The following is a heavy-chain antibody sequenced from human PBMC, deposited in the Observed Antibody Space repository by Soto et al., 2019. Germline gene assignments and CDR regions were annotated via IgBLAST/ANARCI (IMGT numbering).Heavy chain of an antibody. CDR3: AKEAGAWFHFDY. V-gene: IGHV3-30*18. Sequence: QVQLVDSGGGVVQPGRSLRLSCAASGFIFSDYGMHWVRQAPGKGLEWVAVISSDGFTKNYGGSVKGRFTISRDNSKNILYLEMNSLRVDDTAMYYCAKEAGAWFHFDYWGQGTLVXXSS. D-gene: IGHD6-19*01. CDR2: ISSDGFTK. J-gene: IGHJ4*02. CDR1: GFIFSDYG.